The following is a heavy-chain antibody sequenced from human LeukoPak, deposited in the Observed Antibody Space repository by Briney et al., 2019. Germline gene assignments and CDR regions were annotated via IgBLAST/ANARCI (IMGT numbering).Heavy chain of an antibody. CDR1: GFTFSSYA. CDR3: AKGSHYYDSSGYFF. CDR2: ISGSGGST. V-gene: IGHV3-23*01. D-gene: IGHD3-22*01. Sequence: GGSLRLSCAASGFTFSSYAMSWVRQAPGKGLEWVSAISGSGGSTYYADSVKGRFTISRDNSKNTLYLQMNSLRAEDTAVYYCAKGSHYYDSSGYFFWGQETLVTVSS. J-gene: IGHJ4*02.